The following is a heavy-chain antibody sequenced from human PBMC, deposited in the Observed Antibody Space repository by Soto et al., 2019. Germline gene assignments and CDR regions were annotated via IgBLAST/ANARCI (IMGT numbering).Heavy chain of an antibody. D-gene: IGHD3-3*02. V-gene: IGHV1-69*12. CDR2: IMPVFATP. J-gene: IGHJ6*02. Sequence: QVQLMQSGAEVKKPGSSVKVSCKASGGTFSTSAISWVRQAPGEGLEWVGGIMPVFATPDYAQKFQGRVTISADXPXTXAXXELTSLTTDDTAVYSCARDRDRQQLGGNYYYILDVWGQGTAITVSS. CDR1: GGTFSTSA. CDR3: ARDRDRQQLGGNYYYILDV.